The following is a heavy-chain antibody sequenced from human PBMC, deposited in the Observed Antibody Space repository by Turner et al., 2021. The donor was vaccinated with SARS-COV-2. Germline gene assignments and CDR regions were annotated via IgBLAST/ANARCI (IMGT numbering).Heavy chain of an antibody. CDR3: ARDLGSIAVAN. V-gene: IGHV3-48*01. CDR2: ISSSSSTI. Sequence: EVQLVESGGGLVQPGGSLRLSCAASGFTFSSYSMNWVRQAAGKGLEWVSYISSSSSTIYYADSVKGRFTISRDNAKNSLYLQMNSLRAEDTAVYYCARDLGSIAVANWGQGTLVTVSS. D-gene: IGHD6-19*01. CDR1: GFTFSSYS. J-gene: IGHJ4*02.